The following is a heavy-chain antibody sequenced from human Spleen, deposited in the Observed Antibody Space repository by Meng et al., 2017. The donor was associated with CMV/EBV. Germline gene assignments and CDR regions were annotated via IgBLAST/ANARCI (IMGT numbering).Heavy chain of an antibody. CDR2: INPNSGGT. Sequence: FTGYYRHWVRQAPGQGLEWMGWINPNSGGTNYAQKFQGRVTMTRDTSISTAYMELSRLRSDDTAVYYCARDNRYYDILTGIRGWFDPWGQGTLVTVSS. J-gene: IGHJ5*02. D-gene: IGHD3-9*01. CDR3: ARDNRYYDILTGIRGWFDP. CDR1: FTGYY. V-gene: IGHV1-2*02.